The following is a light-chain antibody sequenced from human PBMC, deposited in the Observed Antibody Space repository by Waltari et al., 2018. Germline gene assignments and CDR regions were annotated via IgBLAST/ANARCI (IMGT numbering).Light chain of an antibody. V-gene: IGLV2-11*01. CDR1: SSDVGGYNY. Sequence: QSALTQPRSVSGSPGQSVTISCTGTSSDVGGYNYVSWYQQHPGKAPKRMIYDFSKRPSGVPDRFSGAKSGNTASLTISGLQAEDEADYYCCSYAGSYTRYVFGTGTKVTVL. CDR2: DFS. CDR3: CSYAGSYTRYV. J-gene: IGLJ1*01.